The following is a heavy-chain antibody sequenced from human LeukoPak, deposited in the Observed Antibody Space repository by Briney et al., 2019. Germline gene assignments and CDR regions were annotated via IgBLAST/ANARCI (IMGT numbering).Heavy chain of an antibody. CDR3: AKQFVDI. J-gene: IGHJ5*02. Sequence: GGSLRLSCVASGFPFSSYWMTWVRQAPGKGLEWVANIKQDGSKKSYVDSVKGRFTVSRDNPKDTLYLQMDSLRAEDTAVYYCAKQFVDIWGQGTLVTVSS. CDR1: GFPFSSYW. CDR2: IKQDGSKK. D-gene: IGHD5-24*01. V-gene: IGHV3-7*03.